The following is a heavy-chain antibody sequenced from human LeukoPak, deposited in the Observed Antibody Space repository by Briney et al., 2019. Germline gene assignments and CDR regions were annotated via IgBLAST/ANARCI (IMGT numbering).Heavy chain of an antibody. CDR2: IKSKTDGGTT. D-gene: IGHD2-2*02. Sequence: GGSLRLSYAASGFTFSNAWMSWVRQAPGKGLEWVGRIKSKTDGGTTDYAAPVKGRFTISRDDSKNTLYLQINSLKTEDTAVYYCTTDGYCSSTSCYSGYYYYMDVWGKGTTVTVSS. CDR1: GFTFSNAW. J-gene: IGHJ6*03. V-gene: IGHV3-15*01. CDR3: TTDGYCSSTSCYSGYYYYMDV.